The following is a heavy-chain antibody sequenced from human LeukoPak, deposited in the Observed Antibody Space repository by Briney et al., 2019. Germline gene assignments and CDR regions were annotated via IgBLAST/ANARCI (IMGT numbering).Heavy chain of an antibody. D-gene: IGHD3-10*01. CDR2: INWNGGST. V-gene: IGHV3-20*04. CDR3: ARTMGRGPGGHFDY. J-gene: IGHJ4*02. Sequence: GGSLRLSCAASGFTFDDYGMSWVRQAPGKGLEWVSGINWNGGSTGYADSVRGRFTISRDNAKNSLFLQMNSLRVEDTAVYYCARTMGRGPGGHFDYWGQGTLVTVSS. CDR1: GFTFDDYG.